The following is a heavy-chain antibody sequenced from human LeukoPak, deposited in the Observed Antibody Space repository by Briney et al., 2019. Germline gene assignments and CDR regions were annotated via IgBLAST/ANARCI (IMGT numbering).Heavy chain of an antibody. D-gene: IGHD3-10*01. CDR1: GGSISSSNW. V-gene: IGHV4-4*02. Sequence: PSGTLSLTCAVSGGSISSSNWWSWVRQPPGKGLEWIGEIYHSGSTNYNPSLKSRVTISVDKSKNQFSLKLSSVTATDTAVYYCARDRSFSYYYGMDVWGQGTTVTVSS. J-gene: IGHJ6*02. CDR2: IYHSGST. CDR3: ARDRSFSYYYGMDV.